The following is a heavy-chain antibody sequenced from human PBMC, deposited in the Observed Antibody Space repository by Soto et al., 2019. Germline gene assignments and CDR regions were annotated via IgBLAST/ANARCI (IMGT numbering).Heavy chain of an antibody. CDR1: GGSISSSSYY. V-gene: IGHV4-39*02. Sequence: KQSQTLSLTCTVSGGSISSSSYYWGWIRQPPGKGLEWIGSIYYSGSTYYNPSLKSRVTISVDTSKNQFSLKLSSVTAADTAVYYCARELGMTTVDYWGQGTLVTVSS. CDR2: IYYSGST. CDR3: ARELGMTTVDY. D-gene: IGHD4-17*01. J-gene: IGHJ4*02.